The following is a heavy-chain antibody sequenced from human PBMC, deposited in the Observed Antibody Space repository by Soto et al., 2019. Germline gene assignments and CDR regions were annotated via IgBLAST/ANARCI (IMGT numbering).Heavy chain of an antibody. Sequence: QVQLQESGPGLVKPSGTLSLTCAVSGGSISSSNWWSWVRQPPGKGLEWIGEIYHSGSTNYNPSPKGRVTISVDKSKTQCSLKLSSVTAADTAVYYCASAVVSYYGSGSPDYWGQGTLVTVSS. J-gene: IGHJ4*02. V-gene: IGHV4-4*02. CDR2: IYHSGST. D-gene: IGHD3-10*01. CDR3: ASAVVSYYGSGSPDY. CDR1: GGSISSSNW.